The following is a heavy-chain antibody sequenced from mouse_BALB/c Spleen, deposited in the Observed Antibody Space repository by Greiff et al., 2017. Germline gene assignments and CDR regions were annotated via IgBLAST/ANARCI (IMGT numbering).Heavy chain of an antibody. V-gene: IGHV2-2*02. CDR2: IWSGGST. Sequence: VQGVESGPGLVQPSQSLSITCTVSGFSLTSYGVHWVRQSPGKGLEWLGVIWSGGSTDYNAAFISRLSISKDNSKSQVFFKMNSLQANDTAIYYCARGEVREFAYWGQGTLVTVSA. CDR1: GFSLTSYG. CDR3: ARGEVREFAY. J-gene: IGHJ3*01.